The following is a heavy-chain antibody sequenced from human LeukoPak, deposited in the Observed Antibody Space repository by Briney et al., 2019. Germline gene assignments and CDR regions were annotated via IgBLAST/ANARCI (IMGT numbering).Heavy chain of an antibody. D-gene: IGHD2-2*01. CDR1: GGSFSGYY. Sequence: SETLSLTCAVYGGSFSGYYWSWIRQPPGKGLEWIGEINHSGSTNYNPSLKSRVTISVDTSKNQFSLKLSSVTAADTAVYYCARGLPRVVPAATVNPWFDPWGQGTLVTVSS. CDR2: INHSGST. V-gene: IGHV4-34*01. CDR3: ARGLPRVVPAATVNPWFDP. J-gene: IGHJ5*02.